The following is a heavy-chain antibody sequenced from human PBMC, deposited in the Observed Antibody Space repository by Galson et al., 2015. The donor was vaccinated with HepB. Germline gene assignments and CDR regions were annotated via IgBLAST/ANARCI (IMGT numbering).Heavy chain of an antibody. Sequence: SVKVSCKASGYTFTSYAMNWVRQAPGQGLEWMGWINTNTGNPAYAQGFTGRFVFSLDTSVSTAYLQISSLKAEDTAVYYCARGGLLWFGERNDYWGQGTLVTVSS. CDR2: INTNTGNP. D-gene: IGHD3-10*01. J-gene: IGHJ4*02. V-gene: IGHV7-4-1*02. CDR1: GYTFTSYA. CDR3: ARGGLLWFGERNDY.